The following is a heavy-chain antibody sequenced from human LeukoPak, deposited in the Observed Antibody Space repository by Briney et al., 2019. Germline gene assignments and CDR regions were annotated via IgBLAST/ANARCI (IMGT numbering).Heavy chain of an antibody. CDR3: AGDWSLGYSIDY. J-gene: IGHJ4*02. D-gene: IGHD5-18*01. V-gene: IGHV3-30*04. Sequence: HSGGSLRLSCAASGFTFSSYAMDWVRQAPGKGLEWVAVVSYDGSNKFHADSVKGRFTISRDNSKNTLYLQMNSLRAEDTAVYYCAGDWSLGYSIDYWGQGTLVTVTS. CDR1: GFTFSSYA. CDR2: VSYDGSNK.